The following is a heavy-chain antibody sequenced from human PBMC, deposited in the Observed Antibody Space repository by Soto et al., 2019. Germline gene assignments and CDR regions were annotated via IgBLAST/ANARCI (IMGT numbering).Heavy chain of an antibody. Sequence: QVQLVQSGAEVKKPGSSVKVSCKASGGTFSSYTISWVRQAPGQGLEWMGRIIPILGIANYAQKFQGRVTITADKSTSTAYMELSSLRSEDTAVYYCASAYCSGPNWFDPWGQGTLVTVSS. CDR2: IIPILGIA. CDR3: ASAYCSGPNWFDP. J-gene: IGHJ5*02. D-gene: IGHD3-10*01. V-gene: IGHV1-69*02. CDR1: GGTFSSYT.